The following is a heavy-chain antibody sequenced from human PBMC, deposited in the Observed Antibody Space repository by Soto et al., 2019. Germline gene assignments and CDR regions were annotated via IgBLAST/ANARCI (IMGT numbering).Heavy chain of an antibody. CDR3: AKGGVDYYYYGMDV. CDR2: ISYDGSNK. J-gene: IGHJ6*02. D-gene: IGHD3-16*01. CDR1: GFTFSSYG. Sequence: QVQLVESGGGVVQPGRSLRLSCAASGFTFSSYGMHWVRQAPGKGLEWVAVISYDGSNKYYADSVKGRFTISRDNSKNTLYLQMTSLRAEDTAVYYCAKGGVDYYYYGMDVWGQGTTVTVSS. V-gene: IGHV3-30*18.